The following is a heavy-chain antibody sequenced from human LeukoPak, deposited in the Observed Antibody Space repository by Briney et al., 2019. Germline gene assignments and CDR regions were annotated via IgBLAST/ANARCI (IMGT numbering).Heavy chain of an antibody. CDR1: GGSISSYY. V-gene: IGHV4-59*01. D-gene: IGHD2-21*01. CDR2: IYCSGST. J-gene: IGHJ4*02. Sequence: SETLSLTCTVSGGSISSYYWSWIRQPPGKGLEWIGYIYCSGSTNYNPSLKSRVTISVDTSKNQFSLRLSSVTAADTAVYYCARVTGHVMEDYFDYWGQGTLVTVSS. CDR3: ARVTGHVMEDYFDY.